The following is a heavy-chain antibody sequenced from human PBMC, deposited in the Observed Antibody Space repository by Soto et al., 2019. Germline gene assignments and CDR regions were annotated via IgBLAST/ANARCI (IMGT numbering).Heavy chain of an antibody. V-gene: IGHV1-8*01. CDR1: GYTFTSYD. CDR3: ARGRPHCSSTSCYLEAFDI. CDR2: MNPNSGNT. J-gene: IGHJ3*02. Sequence: ASVKVSCKASGYTFTSYDINWVRQATGQGLEWMGWMNPNSGNTGYAQKFQGRVTMTRNTSIGTAYMELSSLRSEDTAVYYCARGRPHCSSTSCYLEAFDIWGQGTMVTVSS. D-gene: IGHD2-2*01.